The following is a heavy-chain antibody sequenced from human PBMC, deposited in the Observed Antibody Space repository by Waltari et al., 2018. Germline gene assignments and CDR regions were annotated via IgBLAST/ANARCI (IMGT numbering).Heavy chain of an antibody. D-gene: IGHD3-22*01. J-gene: IGHJ6*02. CDR3: ARGDYYDSSGLFPGYYYYGMDV. V-gene: IGHV4-31*03. CDR1: GGSISSGGYY. Sequence: QVQLQESGPGLVKPSQTLSLTCTVSGGSISSGGYYWSGIRKHQGKGLEGIGYIYQSGSTYYNPSLTIRVTISVAMSKNQCSLTLSSVTAADTAVYYCARGDYYDSSGLFPGYYYYGMDVWGQGTTVTVSS. CDR2: IYQSGST.